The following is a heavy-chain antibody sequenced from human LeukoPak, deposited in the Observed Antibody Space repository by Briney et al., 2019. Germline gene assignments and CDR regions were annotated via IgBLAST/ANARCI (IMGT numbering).Heavy chain of an antibody. V-gene: IGHV1-18*01. CDR1: GYTFTIYG. D-gene: IGHD3-3*01. J-gene: IGHJ6*03. Sequence: EASVTVSFKASGYTFTIYGISWVRQAPGQGLERMGWISADNGNTNYAQKLQGRVTITTDTSTSTAYMELRSLRSEDTAVYYCAREGGMESDFYPYYYYYYYMDVWGKGTTVTVSS. CDR3: AREGGMESDFYPYYYYYYYMDV. CDR2: ISADNGNT.